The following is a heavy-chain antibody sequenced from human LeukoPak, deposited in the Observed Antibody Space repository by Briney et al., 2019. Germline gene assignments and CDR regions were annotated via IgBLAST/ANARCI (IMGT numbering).Heavy chain of an antibody. Sequence: ASVKVACKASGYTFTSYNINWVRQAPGQGLEWMAWMHPNNGDTGYAQKFQDRVTVTSNTSISTAYMELRSLTSEDTAVYYCARELIVLEPAARRYNYYMDVWGIGTTVSVSS. CDR3: ARELIVLEPAARRYNYYMDV. V-gene: IGHV1-8*03. J-gene: IGHJ6*03. CDR1: GYTFTSYN. D-gene: IGHD2-2*01. CDR2: MHPNNGDT.